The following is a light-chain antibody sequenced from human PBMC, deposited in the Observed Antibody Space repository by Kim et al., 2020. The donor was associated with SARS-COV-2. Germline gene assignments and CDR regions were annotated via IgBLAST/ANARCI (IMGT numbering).Light chain of an antibody. J-gene: IGKJ5*01. Sequence: LSSGDRATLTCRASQVVSSSYLAWYQQKPGQAPRLLMYGASSSATGIPDMFSGSVSGTDFTLTISRLAPEDFALHYCQQYSISRTFGQGTRLEIK. CDR1: QVVSSSY. CDR2: GAS. CDR3: QQYSISRT. V-gene: IGKV3-20*01.